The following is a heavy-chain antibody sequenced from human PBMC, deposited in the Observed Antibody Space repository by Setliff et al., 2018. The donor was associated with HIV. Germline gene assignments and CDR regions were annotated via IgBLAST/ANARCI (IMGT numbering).Heavy chain of an antibody. J-gene: IGHJ4*02. D-gene: IGHD2-21*01. Sequence: GGSLRLSCAASGFTFSTYWMSWVRQAPGKGLEWVANIKQDGSEKNYMDAVKGRFTISRDNAKNSLYLQMNSLRVEDTAVYYCATDCAVVGGTGSLDSWGQGTLVTVSS. CDR1: GFTFSTYW. CDR2: IKQDGSEK. V-gene: IGHV3-7*05. CDR3: ATDCAVVGGTGSLDS.